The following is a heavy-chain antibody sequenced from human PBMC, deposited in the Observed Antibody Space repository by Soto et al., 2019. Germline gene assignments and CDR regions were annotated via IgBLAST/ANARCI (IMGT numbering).Heavy chain of an antibody. J-gene: IGHJ6*03. CDR2: IYYSGST. D-gene: IGHD2-2*01. CDR3: ARVGDIVVVPHYYYYMDV. V-gene: IGHV4-31*03. CDR1: GGSISSGGYY. Sequence: SETLSLTCTVSGGSISSGGYYWSWIRQHPGKGLEWIGYIYYSGSTYYNPSLKSRVTISVDTSKNQFSLKLSSATAADTAVYYCARVGDIVVVPHYYYYMDVWGQGTTVTVSS.